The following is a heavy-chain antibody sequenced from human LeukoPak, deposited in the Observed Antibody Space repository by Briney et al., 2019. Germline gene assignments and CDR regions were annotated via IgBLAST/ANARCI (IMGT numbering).Heavy chain of an antibody. J-gene: IGHJ4*02. CDR1: GGTFSSYT. Sequence: SVKVSCKASGGTFSSYTISWVRQAPGQGLEWMGRIIPILGIANYAQKFQGRVTITADKSTSTAYMELSSLRSEDTAVYYCATGLGVVIITADYWGQGTLVTVSS. V-gene: IGHV1-69*02. CDR3: ATGLGVVIITADY. CDR2: IIPILGIA. D-gene: IGHD3-3*01.